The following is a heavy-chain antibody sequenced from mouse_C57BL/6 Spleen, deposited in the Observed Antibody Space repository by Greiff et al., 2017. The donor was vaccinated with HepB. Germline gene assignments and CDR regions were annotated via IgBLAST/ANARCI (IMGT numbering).Heavy chain of an antibody. V-gene: IGHV1-59*01. CDR2: IDPSDSYT. CDR3: ARGVYGRRAMDY. D-gene: IGHD1-1*01. J-gene: IGHJ4*01. Sequence: QVQLQQSGAELVRPGTSVKLSCKASGYTFTSYWMHWVKQRPGQGLEWIGVIDPSDSYTNYNQKFKGKATLTVDTSSSTAYMQLSSLTSEDSAVYYCARGVYGRRAMDYWGQGTSVTVSS. CDR1: GYTFTSYW.